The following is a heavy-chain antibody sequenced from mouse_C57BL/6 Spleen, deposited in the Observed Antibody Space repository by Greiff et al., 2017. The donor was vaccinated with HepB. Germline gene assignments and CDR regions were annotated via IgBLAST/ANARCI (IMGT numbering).Heavy chain of an antibody. CDR3: ARKDGNPFAY. CDR2: IDPSDSYT. V-gene: IGHV1-50*01. Sequence: QVHVKQPGAELVKPGASVKLSCKASGYTFTSYWMQWVKQRPGQGLEWIGEIDPSDSYTNYNQKFKGKATLTVDTSSSTAYMQLSSLTSEDSAVYYCARKDGNPFAYWGQGTLVTVSA. CDR1: GYTFTSYW. J-gene: IGHJ3*01. D-gene: IGHD2-1*01.